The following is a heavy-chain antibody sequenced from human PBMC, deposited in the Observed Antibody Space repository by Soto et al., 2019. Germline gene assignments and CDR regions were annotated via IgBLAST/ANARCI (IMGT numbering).Heavy chain of an antibody. V-gene: IGHV1-46*01. CDR2: INPSGGST. CDR1: GYTFTSYY. Sequence: ASVKVSCKASGYTFTSYYMHWVRQAPGQGLEWMGIINPSGGSTSYAQKFQGRVTMTRDTSTSTVYMELSSLTSEDTAVYYCARDSIAAAGDYYYYGMDVWGQGTTVIVSS. CDR3: ARDSIAAAGDYYYYGMDV. J-gene: IGHJ6*02. D-gene: IGHD6-13*01.